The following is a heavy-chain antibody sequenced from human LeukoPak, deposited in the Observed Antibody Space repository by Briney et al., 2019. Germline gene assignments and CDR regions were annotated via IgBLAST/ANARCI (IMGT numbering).Heavy chain of an antibody. J-gene: IGHJ3*02. CDR2: IKQDGSEK. Sequence: GGSLRLSCAASGFTFSSYWMSWVRQGPGKGLEWVANIKQDGSEKYYVDSVKGRFTISRDNAKNSLYLQMNSLRAEDTAVYYCAREGSYDAFDIWGQGTMVTVSS. V-gene: IGHV3-7*01. CDR3: AREGSYDAFDI. CDR1: GFTFSSYW. D-gene: IGHD3-10*01.